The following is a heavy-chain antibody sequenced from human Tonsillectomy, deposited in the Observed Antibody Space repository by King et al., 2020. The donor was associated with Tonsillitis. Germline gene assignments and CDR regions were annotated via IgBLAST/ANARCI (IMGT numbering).Heavy chain of an antibody. V-gene: IGHV4-39*01. D-gene: IGHD6-6*01. Sequence: QMQLQESGPGLVKPSETLSLTCTVSGGSISSSSYYWGWIRQPPGKGLEWIGRIYYSGSTYYNPSLKSRVTISVDTSKNQFSLKLSSVTAADTAVYYCARGGIAARWYNWFDPWGQGTLVTVSS. CDR1: GGSISSSSYY. J-gene: IGHJ5*02. CDR3: ARGGIAARWYNWFDP. CDR2: IYYSGST.